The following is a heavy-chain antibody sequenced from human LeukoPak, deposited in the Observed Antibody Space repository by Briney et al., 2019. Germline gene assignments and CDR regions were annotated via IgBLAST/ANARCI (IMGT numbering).Heavy chain of an antibody. D-gene: IGHD2-2*01. CDR1: GFTFSSYS. CDR3: ATGFWGYCSRNSCPLDN. V-gene: IGHV3-48*01. Sequence: GGSLRLSCAASGFTFSSYSRNWVRQAPGKGLEWISYIISTGSTTYYADSVKGRFTISRDNANNSVSLQMSSLRAEGTAVYYCATGFWGYCSRNSCPLDNWGQGTLVTVAS. J-gene: IGHJ4*02. CDR2: IISTGSTT.